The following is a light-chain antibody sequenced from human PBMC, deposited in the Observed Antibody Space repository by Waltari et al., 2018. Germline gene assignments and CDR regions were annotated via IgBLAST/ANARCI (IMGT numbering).Light chain of an antibody. CDR1: RSDVGCYNF. V-gene: IGLV2-23*01. Sequence: HSPLTTPATVSGSPGQTITLPSTGTRSDVGCYNFFSCYHEHPGKAPKLMIYEDSKRPSGVSNRFAGSKSGNTASLTSSWLQAEDEADYYCCSYAGSFTLVFGGGTKLTVL. J-gene: IGLJ2*01. CDR3: CSYAGSFTLV. CDR2: EDS.